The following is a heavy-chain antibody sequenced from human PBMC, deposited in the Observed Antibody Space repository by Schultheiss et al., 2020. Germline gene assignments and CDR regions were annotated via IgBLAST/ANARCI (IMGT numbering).Heavy chain of an antibody. V-gene: IGHV4-39*01. J-gene: IGHJ6*02. CDR2: IYYSGNT. D-gene: IGHD6-19*01. Sequence: SQTLSLTCTVSGGSISRSSYSWGWIRQPPGKGLEWIGSIYYSGNTYYNPSLKSRVTISVDTSKNQFSLKLNSVTAADTAVYYCARWGGSGWGRRYYYVMDVWGQGTTVTVSS. CDR1: GGSISRSSYS. CDR3: ARWGGSGWGRRYYYVMDV.